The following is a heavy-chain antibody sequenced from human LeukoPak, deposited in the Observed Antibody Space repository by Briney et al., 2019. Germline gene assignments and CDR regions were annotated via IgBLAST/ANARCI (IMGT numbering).Heavy chain of an antibody. CDR1: GYTFTSYG. Sequence: ASVKVSCKASGYTFTSYGISWVRQAPGQGLEWMGWISAYNGNTNYAQKLQGRVTMTTDTSTSTAYMELRSLRSDDTAVYYCARDANSGSYLGLDAFDIWGQGTMVTVSS. V-gene: IGHV1-18*01. J-gene: IGHJ3*02. D-gene: IGHD1-26*01. CDR2: ISAYNGNT. CDR3: ARDANSGSYLGLDAFDI.